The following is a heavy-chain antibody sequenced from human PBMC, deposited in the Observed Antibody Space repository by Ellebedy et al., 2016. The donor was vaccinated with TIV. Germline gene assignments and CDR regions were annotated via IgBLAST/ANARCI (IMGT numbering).Heavy chain of an antibody. V-gene: IGHV3-23*01. CDR2: IFGSGGGI. D-gene: IGHD3-22*01. CDR1: GFSFSRYA. Sequence: GESLKISCAASGFSFSRYAMSWVRQAPGKGLEWVSGIFGSGGGISYADSVKGRFTISRDNSKSMVHLQMNSMRPEETAVDYCAKGRGGGSDSSAPRYYFDYWGLGTLVTVSS. CDR3: AKGRGGGSDSSAPRYYFDY. J-gene: IGHJ4*02.